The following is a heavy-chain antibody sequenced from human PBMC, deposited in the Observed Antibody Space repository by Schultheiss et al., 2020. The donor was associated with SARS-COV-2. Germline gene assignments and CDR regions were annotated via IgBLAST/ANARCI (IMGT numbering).Heavy chain of an antibody. J-gene: IGHJ2*01. CDR2: IYPSGSA. CDR3: ATSRSEL. Sequence: SETLSLTCTVSGGSISSYYWSWIRQPAGKGLEWIGHIYPSGSANYNPSLKNRVTISVDTSKNQFSLKLNSVTAADTAVYYCATSRSELWGRGTLVTVSS. V-gene: IGHV4-4*07. CDR1: GGSISSYY.